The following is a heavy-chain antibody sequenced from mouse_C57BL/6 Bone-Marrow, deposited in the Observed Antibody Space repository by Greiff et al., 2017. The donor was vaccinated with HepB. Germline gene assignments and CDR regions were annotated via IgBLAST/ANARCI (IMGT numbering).Heavy chain of an antibody. CDR2: IYPGSGST. Sequence: QVQLKQPGAELVKPGASVKMSCKASGYTFTSYWITWVKQRPGQGLEWIGDIYPGSGSTNYNEKFKSKATLTVDTSSSTAYMQLSSLTSEDSAVYYCARKDGTGTDAMDYWGQGTSVTVSS. V-gene: IGHV1-55*01. J-gene: IGHJ4*01. CDR3: ARKDGTGTDAMDY. CDR1: GYTFTSYW. D-gene: IGHD4-1*01.